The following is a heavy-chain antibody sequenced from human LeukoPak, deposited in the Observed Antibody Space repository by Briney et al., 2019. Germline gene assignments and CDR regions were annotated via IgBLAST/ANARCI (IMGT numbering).Heavy chain of an antibody. D-gene: IGHD6-19*01. J-gene: IGHJ4*02. CDR2: FDPEDGET. V-gene: IGHV1-24*01. CDR3: ATAIAVAGQYYFDY. CDR1: GYTLTELS. Sequence: ASVKVSCKVSGYTLTELSMHWVRQAPGKGLEWMGGFDPEDGETIYAQKFQGRVTMTEDTSTDTAYMELSGLRSEDTAVYYCATAIAVAGQYYFDYWGQGTLVTVSS.